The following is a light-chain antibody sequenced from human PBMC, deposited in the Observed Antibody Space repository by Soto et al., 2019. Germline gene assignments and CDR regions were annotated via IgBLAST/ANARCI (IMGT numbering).Light chain of an antibody. J-gene: IGKJ2*01. CDR3: QQYNTWPYT. CDR1: QSVSSN. CDR2: GAS. V-gene: IGKV3-15*01. Sequence: EIVMTQSPATLSVSPGERATLSCRASQSVSSNLAWYQQKPGQAPRLLIYGASTRATGIPAMFSGSGSGTEFTLTISSLQSEDFAVYYCQQYNTWPYTFGQGTKLEIK.